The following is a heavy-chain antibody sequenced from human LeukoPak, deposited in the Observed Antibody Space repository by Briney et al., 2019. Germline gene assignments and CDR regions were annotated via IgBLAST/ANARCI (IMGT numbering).Heavy chain of an antibody. D-gene: IGHD6-19*01. CDR2: IIPSFGTA. CDR3: ARSGSGWYGDYYYYYGMDV. J-gene: IGHJ6*02. V-gene: IGHV1-69*13. CDR1: GGTFSSYA. Sequence: SVKVSCKASGGTFSSYAISWVRQAPGQGPEWMGGIIPSFGTANYAQKFQGRVTITADESTSTAYMELSSLRSEDTAVYYCARSGSGWYGDYYYYYGMDVWGQGTTVTVSS.